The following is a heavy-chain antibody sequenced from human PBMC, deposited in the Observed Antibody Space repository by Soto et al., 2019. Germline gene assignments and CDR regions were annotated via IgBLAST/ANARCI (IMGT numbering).Heavy chain of an antibody. CDR3: AKTASRQLWLTSVDY. Sequence: GGSLRLSCAASGFTFSSYAMSWVRQAPGKGLEWVSAISGSGGSTYYADSVKGRFTISRDNSKNTLYLQMNSLRAEDTAVYYYAKTASRQLWLTSVDYWGQGTLVTVSS. V-gene: IGHV3-23*01. CDR1: GFTFSSYA. J-gene: IGHJ4*02. D-gene: IGHD5-18*01. CDR2: ISGSGGST.